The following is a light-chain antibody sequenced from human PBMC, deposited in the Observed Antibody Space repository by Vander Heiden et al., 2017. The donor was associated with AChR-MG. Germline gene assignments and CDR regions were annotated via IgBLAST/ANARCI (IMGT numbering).Light chain of an antibody. V-gene: IGLV2-23*02. CDR2: DVN. CDR3: CEHAGSGTWV. CDR1: RIDVGSYNF. J-gene: IGLJ3*02. Sequence: QSALTQLSSVSGSPGQSLPIPCPATRIDVGSYNFVSWYKQHPGKAPKVMIYDVNKRPSGVSDRFSGSKSGNTASLTIAGLQAEDEAEYHCCEHAGSGTWVFGGGTKVTVL.